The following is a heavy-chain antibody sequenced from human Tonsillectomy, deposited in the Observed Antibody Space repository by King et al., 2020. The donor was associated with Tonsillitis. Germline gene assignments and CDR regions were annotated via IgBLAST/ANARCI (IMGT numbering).Heavy chain of an antibody. CDR3: ARATYYYDSSGPGGGALN. D-gene: IGHD3-22*01. V-gene: IGHV3-21*01. J-gene: IGHJ4*02. CDR2: ISSSSIYI. Sequence: VQLVESGGGLVKPGGSLRLSCAASGFTFSSYSMNWVRQAPGKGPEWVSSISSSSIYIYYADSVKGRLTISRDNAKNSLYLQMNSLRAEDTAVYYCARATYYYDSSGPGGGALNWGQGTLVTVSS. CDR1: GFTFSSYS.